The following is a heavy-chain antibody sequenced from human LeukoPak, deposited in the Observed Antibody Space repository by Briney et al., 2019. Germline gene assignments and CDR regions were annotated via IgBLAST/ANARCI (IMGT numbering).Heavy chain of an antibody. CDR1: GFTFSSYG. D-gene: IGHD6-13*01. V-gene: IGHV3-30*18. CDR3: AKDRLFTPTTAIAAAGYFDY. J-gene: IGHJ4*02. Sequence: GGSLRLSCAASGFTFSSYGMHWVRQAPGKGLEWVAVISYDGSNKYYADSVKGRFTISRDNSKNTLYLQMNSLRAEDTAVYYCAKDRLFTPTTAIAAAGYFDYWGQGTLVTVSS. CDR2: ISYDGSNK.